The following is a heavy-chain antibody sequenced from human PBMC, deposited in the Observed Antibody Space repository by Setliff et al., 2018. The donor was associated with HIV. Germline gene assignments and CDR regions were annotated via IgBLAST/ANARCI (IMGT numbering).Heavy chain of an antibody. CDR2: LDYDGVT. D-gene: IGHD2-21*02. V-gene: IGHV4-39*07. CDR3: ATTYCRGADCPQMYDY. Sequence: SETLSLTCTVSGGSISSSPYYWGWIRQPPGKGLEWIGELDYDGVTNHNPSLRSRVTISVDTSRKQWSLRLNSVTAADTAVYYCATTYCRGADCPQMYDYWGQGTLVTVSS. CDR1: GGSISSSPYY. J-gene: IGHJ4*02.